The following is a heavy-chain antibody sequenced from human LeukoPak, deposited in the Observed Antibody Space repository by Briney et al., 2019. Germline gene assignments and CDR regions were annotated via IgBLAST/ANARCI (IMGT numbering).Heavy chain of an antibody. CDR2: ISSSGSTI. V-gene: IGHV3-48*03. Sequence: GGSLRLSCAASGFTFSSYEMNWVRQAPGKGLEWVSYISSSGSTIYYADSVKGRFTISRDNAKNSLYLQMNSPRAEDTAVYYCARGRVAVAGIFYWGQGTLVTVSS. D-gene: IGHD6-19*01. J-gene: IGHJ4*02. CDR3: ARGRVAVAGIFY. CDR1: GFTFSSYE.